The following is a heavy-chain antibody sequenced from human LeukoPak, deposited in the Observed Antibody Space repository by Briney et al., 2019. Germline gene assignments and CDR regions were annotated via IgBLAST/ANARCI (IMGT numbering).Heavy chain of an antibody. CDR2: MNPNSGNT. D-gene: IGHD3-10*01. CDR3: ARAVYGSGRYVDY. J-gene: IGHJ4*02. Sequence: ASVTVSCTASGYTFTSYDINWVRQATGQGLEWMGWMNPNSGNTGYAQKFQGRVTMTRNTSISTAYMELSSLRSEDTAVYYCARAVYGSGRYVDYWGQGTLVTVSS. CDR1: GYTFTSYD. V-gene: IGHV1-8*01.